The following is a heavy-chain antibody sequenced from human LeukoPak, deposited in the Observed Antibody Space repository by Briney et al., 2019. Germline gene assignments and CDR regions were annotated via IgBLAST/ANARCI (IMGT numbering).Heavy chain of an antibody. J-gene: IGHJ4*02. CDR1: GYSFTSYW. D-gene: IGHD3-10*01. V-gene: IGHV5-51*01. CDR3: ARPYGSGTYPYYFDY. CDR2: IYPGDSDT. Sequence: GESLKISCKGSGYSFTSYWIGWVRQMPGKGLGWMGVIYPGDSDTRYSPSFQGQVTISADKSISTAYLQWSSLKASDTAMFYCARPYGSGTYPYYFDYWGQGTLVTVSS.